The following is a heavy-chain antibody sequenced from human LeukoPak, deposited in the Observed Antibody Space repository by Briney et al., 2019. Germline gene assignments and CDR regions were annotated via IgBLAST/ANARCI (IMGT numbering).Heavy chain of an antibody. CDR2: INPNSGGT. D-gene: IGHD1-26*01. J-gene: IGHJ4*02. V-gene: IGHV1-2*02. CDR3: ARQSGTYWGLDY. Sequence: ASVKVSCKASGYTFTAYYMHWVRQAPGQGLEWMGWINPNSGGTNYAQKFQGRVTMTRDTSISTAYMELSGLTSDDTALYYCARQSGTYWGLDYWGQGTLVTVSS. CDR1: GYTFTAYY.